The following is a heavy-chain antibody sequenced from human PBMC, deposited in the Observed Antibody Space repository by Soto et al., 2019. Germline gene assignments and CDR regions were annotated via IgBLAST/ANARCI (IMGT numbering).Heavy chain of an antibody. D-gene: IGHD3-22*01. CDR3: ASDGDYYDSSGCFLRDAVDM. CDR2: ISSSGSTI. J-gene: IGHJ3*02. V-gene: IGHV3-11*01. Sequence: QVQLVESGGGLVKPGGSLTLSCAASGFTFSDYYMSWIRQAPGKGLEWVSYISSSGSTITYADSGKGRFTISRDNAKKSLYLQMDTLRAEDTAVYYWASDGDYYDSSGCFLRDAVDMWGQGTMVTVSS. CDR1: GFTFSDYY.